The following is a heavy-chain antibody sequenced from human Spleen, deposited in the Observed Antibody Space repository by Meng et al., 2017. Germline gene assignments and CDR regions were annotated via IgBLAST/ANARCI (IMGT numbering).Heavy chain of an antibody. Sequence: QGQLKEWGAGLLKPSETLSFTCVVSGVSFSAYYWSWIRQPPGKGLEWIGEIHYHGGTNYNPSLESRATISVDTSQNNLSLKLSSVTAADSAVYYCARLPELLWFGELSFDPWGQGTLVTVSS. V-gene: IGHV4-34*01. CDR2: IHYHGGT. J-gene: IGHJ5*02. CDR3: ARLPELLWFGELSFDP. CDR1: GVSFSAYY. D-gene: IGHD3-10*01.